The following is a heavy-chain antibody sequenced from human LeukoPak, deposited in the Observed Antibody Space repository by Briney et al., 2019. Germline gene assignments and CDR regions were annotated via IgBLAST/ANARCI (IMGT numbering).Heavy chain of an antibody. D-gene: IGHD3-22*01. CDR1: GYTFTSYA. CDR2: INAGNGNT. CDR3: ASLVYYYDSSGYHNWFDP. V-gene: IGHV1-3*01. Sequence: ASVKVSCEASGYTFTSYAMHWVRQAPGQRLEWMGWINAGNGNTKYSQKFQGRVTITRDTSASTAYMELSSLRSEDTAVYYCASLVYYYDSSGYHNWFDPWGQGTLVTVSS. J-gene: IGHJ5*02.